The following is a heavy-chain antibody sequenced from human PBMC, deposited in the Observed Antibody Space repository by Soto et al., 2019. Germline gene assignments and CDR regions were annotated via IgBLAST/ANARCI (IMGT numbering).Heavy chain of an antibody. CDR2: IRGGGDIK. J-gene: IGHJ4*02. V-gene: IGHV3-23*01. CDR3: AKDRMVRGVVPYHFDY. D-gene: IGHD3-10*01. CDR1: GFTFSNYA. Sequence: GGSLRLSCAVSGFTFSNYAMSWVRRAPGKGLEWVSVIRGGGDIKYYADSVKGRFIISRGNSKNTLYLQMNSLGADDTAVYYCAKDRMVRGVVPYHFDYWGQGTLVTVSS.